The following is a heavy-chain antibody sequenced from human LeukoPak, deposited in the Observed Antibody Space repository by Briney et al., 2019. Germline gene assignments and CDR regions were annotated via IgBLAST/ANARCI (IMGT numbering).Heavy chain of an antibody. V-gene: IGHV4-39*07. D-gene: IGHD5-18*01. CDR1: GGSISSTIYY. CDR3: AREVRHSYGLDAFDI. J-gene: IGHJ3*02. Sequence: PSETLSLTCTVSGGSISSTIYYWGWIRQPPGKGLEWIGSIYYSGSTNYNPSLKSRVTMSVDTSKNQFSLKVSSVTAADTAVYYCAREVRHSYGLDAFDIWGQGTVVTVSS. CDR2: IYYSGST.